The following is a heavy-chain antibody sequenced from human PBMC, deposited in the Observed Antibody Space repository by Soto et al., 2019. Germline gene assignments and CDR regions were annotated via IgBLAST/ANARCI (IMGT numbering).Heavy chain of an antibody. J-gene: IGHJ4*02. V-gene: IGHV1-18*01. CDR2: ISAYNGNT. CDR1: GYTFTSYG. CDR3: ARAEGSYYDFWSGSANPFGFAV. Sequence: ASVKVSCKASGYTFTSYGISWVRQAPGQGLEWMGWISAYNGNTNYAQKLQGRVTMTTDTSTSTAYMELRSLRSDDTAVYYCARAEGSYYDFWSGSANPFGFAVWGQGTLVTVSS. D-gene: IGHD3-3*01.